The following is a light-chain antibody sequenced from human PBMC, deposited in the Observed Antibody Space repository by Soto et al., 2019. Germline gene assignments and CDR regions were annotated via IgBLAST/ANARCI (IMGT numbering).Light chain of an antibody. CDR3: QQYNNWPLT. CDR1: QSVSNN. CDR2: GAS. Sequence: EIVMTQSPATLSVSPGESATLSCRASQSVSNNLAWYQQKPGQAPRLLIYGASARATGIPARFSGSGSGTEFTLTLSSLQSEDFAVYYCQQYNNWPLTFGGGTKVEIK. V-gene: IGKV3-15*01. J-gene: IGKJ4*01.